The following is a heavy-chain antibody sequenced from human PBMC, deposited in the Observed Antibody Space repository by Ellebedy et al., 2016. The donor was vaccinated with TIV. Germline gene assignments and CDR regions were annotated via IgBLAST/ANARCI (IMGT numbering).Heavy chain of an antibody. CDR1: GFIFSQHG. CDR3: ARDTGGLPY. D-gene: IGHD2-8*02. CDR2: IFGSGATT. J-gene: IGHJ4*02. Sequence: GESLKISXAASGFIFSQHGMSWVRQAPGQGLEWVSGIFGSGATTYYADSVKGRFTISRDNAKNTLYLQMNSLRAEDTAVYYCARDTGGLPYWGQGTLVTVSS. V-gene: IGHV3-23*01.